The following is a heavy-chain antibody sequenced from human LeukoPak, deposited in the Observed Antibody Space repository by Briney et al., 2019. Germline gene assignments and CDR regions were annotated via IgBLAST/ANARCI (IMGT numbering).Heavy chain of an antibody. CDR3: ARAYSDYDDYFDS. V-gene: IGHV3-7*01. CDR2: IKQDGSEK. Sequence: PGGSLRLSCAASGFTFSNYWMGWVRQAPGKGLEWVANIKQDGSEKYYLDSVKGRLTIPRDNAKKSLYLQMNSLRAEDTAVYYCARAYSDYDDYFDSWGQGTLVTVSS. CDR1: GFTFSNYW. D-gene: IGHD5-12*01. J-gene: IGHJ4*02.